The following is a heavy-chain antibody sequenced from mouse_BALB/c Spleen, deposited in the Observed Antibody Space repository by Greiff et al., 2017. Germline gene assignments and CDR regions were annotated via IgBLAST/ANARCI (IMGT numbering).Heavy chain of an antibody. D-gene: IGHD3-3*01. J-gene: IGHJ3*01. Sequence: EVQRVESGGGLVQPGGSRKLSCAASGFTFSSFGMHWVRQAPERGLEWVAYISSGSSTIYYADTVKGRFTISRDNPKNTLFLQMTSLRSEDTAMYYCARHWDRAYWGQGTLVTVSA. V-gene: IGHV5-17*02. CDR1: GFTFSSFG. CDR2: ISSGSSTI. CDR3: ARHWDRAY.